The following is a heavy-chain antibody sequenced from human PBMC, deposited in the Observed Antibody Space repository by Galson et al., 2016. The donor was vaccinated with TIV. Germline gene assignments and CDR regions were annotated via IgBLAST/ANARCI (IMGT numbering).Heavy chain of an antibody. CDR3: ARVDAGGWYRHLQD. CDR2: IYWNDDK. Sequence: PALVKPTQTLTVTCSVSGFSLSTSGVGVGWIRQSPGGALEWLALIYWNDDKRYSPSLNSRLTITKDTSKNQVVLTMTNLDPADTATYYCARVDAGGWYRHLQDWGQGTLVIVST. V-gene: IGHV2-5*01. D-gene: IGHD6-19*01. CDR1: GFSLSTSGVG. J-gene: IGHJ1*01.